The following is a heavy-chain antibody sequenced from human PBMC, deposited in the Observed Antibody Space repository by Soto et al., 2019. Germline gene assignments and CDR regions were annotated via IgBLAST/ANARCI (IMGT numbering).Heavy chain of an antibody. D-gene: IGHD2-2*01. Sequence: SEPLSLTCAVSGCSVNRGGYSWSWIRQTPGKGLEWLAYIYRTGHTIYNPSLNSRATISLDEPNNQFSLHLTSVTAADTAVYYCARSIVTPSAMFDHWGQGLLVTVSS. CDR2: IYRTGHT. CDR1: GCSVNRGGYS. V-gene: IGHV4-30-2*01. J-gene: IGHJ5*02. CDR3: ARSIVTPSAMFDH.